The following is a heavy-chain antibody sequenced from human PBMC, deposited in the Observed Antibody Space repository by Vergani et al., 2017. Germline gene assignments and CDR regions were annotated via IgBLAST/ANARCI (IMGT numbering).Heavy chain of an antibody. CDR3: ARGLAVAEYDFDY. CDR1: GFTFSSYW. CDR2: IKQDGSEK. J-gene: IGHJ4*02. V-gene: IGHV3-7*03. D-gene: IGHD6-19*01. Sequence: EVQLLESGGGLVQPGGSLRLSCAASGFTFSSYWMSWVRQAPGKGLEWVANIKQDGSEKYYVDSVKGRFTISRDNAKNSLYLQMNSLRAEDTAVYYCARGLAVAEYDFDYWGQGTLVTVSS.